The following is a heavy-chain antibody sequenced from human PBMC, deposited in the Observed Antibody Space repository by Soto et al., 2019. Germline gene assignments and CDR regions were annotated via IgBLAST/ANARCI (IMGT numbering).Heavy chain of an antibody. CDR3: ARTNGAYYYDSSGYYLEYFQH. Sequence: SVKVSCKASGGTFSSYAISWVRQAPGQGLEWMGGIIPIFGTANYAQKFQGRVTITADESTSTAYMELSSLRSEDTAVYYCARTNGAYYYDSSGYYLEYFQHWGQGTRVTAPQ. J-gene: IGHJ1*01. CDR1: GGTFSSYA. CDR2: IIPIFGTA. D-gene: IGHD3-22*01. V-gene: IGHV1-69*13.